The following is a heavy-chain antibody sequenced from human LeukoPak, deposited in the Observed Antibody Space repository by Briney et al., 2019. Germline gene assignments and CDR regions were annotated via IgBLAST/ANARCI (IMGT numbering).Heavy chain of an antibody. V-gene: IGHV3-23*01. CDR3: SKGSVNLDY. Sequence: GGSLRLSCAASGFTFSSYNINWVRQAPGKGLEWVSSIRSTGGGTYYADSVKGRFTISRDNSKNTVYLQMNSLRAEGTAVYYCSKGSVNLDYWGQGTLVTVSS. CDR1: GFTFSSYN. J-gene: IGHJ4*02. D-gene: IGHD3-3*01. CDR2: IRSTGGGT.